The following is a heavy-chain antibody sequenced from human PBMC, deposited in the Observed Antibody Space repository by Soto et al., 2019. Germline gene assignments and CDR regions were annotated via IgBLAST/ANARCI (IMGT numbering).Heavy chain of an antibody. Sequence: QVQLVQSGAEVKKPGASVKVSCKASGYTFTSYGISWVRQAPGQGLEWMGWISAYNGNTKYSQKLQRAATMPQDTSKSTAYTELGSLRSDDTAVYYCATGYSSSWYVFNYYYYGMDVWGQGTTVTVSS. J-gene: IGHJ6*02. D-gene: IGHD6-13*01. CDR1: GYTFTSYG. CDR2: ISAYNGNT. V-gene: IGHV1-18*01. CDR3: ATGYSSSWYVFNYYYYGMDV.